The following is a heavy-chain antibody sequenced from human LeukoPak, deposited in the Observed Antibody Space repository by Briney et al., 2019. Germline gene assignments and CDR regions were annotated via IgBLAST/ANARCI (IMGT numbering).Heavy chain of an antibody. CDR1: GFTFSSYG. V-gene: IGHV3-23*01. J-gene: IGHJ4*02. Sequence: PGGSLRLSCAASGFTFSSYGMSWVRQAPGKGLEWVSFMSGSGDSTYYADSVKGRFTISRDNSKNTLYLQMNSLRAEDTAVYYCVRDWGYDSSGYWQKYFDTWGQGTLVTVSS. CDR2: MSGSGDST. D-gene: IGHD3-22*01. CDR3: VRDWGYDSSGYWQKYFDT.